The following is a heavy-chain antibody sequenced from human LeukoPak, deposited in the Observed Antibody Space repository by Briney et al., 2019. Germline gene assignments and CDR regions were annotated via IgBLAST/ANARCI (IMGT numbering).Heavy chain of an antibody. V-gene: IGHV4-39*01. CDR1: GGSISSSSYY. J-gene: IGHJ4*02. Sequence: SETLSLTCTVSGGSISSSSYYWGWIRQPPGKGLEWIGSIYYSGSTYYNPSLKSRVTISVDTSKNQFSLKLSSVTAADTAVYYCARTVPYDYVWGSYRYLGGNYFDYWGQGTLVTVSS. CDR3: ARTVPYDYVWGSYRYLGGNYFDY. D-gene: IGHD3-16*02. CDR2: IYYSGST.